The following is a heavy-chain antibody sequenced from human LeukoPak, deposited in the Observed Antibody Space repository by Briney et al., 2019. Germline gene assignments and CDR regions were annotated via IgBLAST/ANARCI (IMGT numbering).Heavy chain of an antibody. Sequence: SETLSLTCTVSGGSISSSSYYWGWIRQPPGKGLEWIGTIYYSGSTYYNPSLKSRVTISVDRSKNQFSLKLGSVTAADTAVYYCARVQDTPMGSYFDSWGQGTLVTVSS. D-gene: IGHD5-18*01. CDR2: IYYSGST. V-gene: IGHV4-39*07. J-gene: IGHJ4*02. CDR3: ARVQDTPMGSYFDS. CDR1: GGSISSSSYY.